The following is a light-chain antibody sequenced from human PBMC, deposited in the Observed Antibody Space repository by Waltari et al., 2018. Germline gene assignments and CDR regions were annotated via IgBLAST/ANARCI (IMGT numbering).Light chain of an antibody. Sequence: QSALTQPRSVSGSPGQSVTISCTGTSSDVGAYNYVSWYQHNAGKAPKVIIFDVNKRPSGVPDRFSGSKSGNTASLTISGLQAEDEGDYYCCSYTVTYLILFGGGTRLTVL. CDR2: DVN. J-gene: IGLJ2*01. V-gene: IGLV2-11*01. CDR3: CSYTVTYLIL. CDR1: SSDVGAYNY.